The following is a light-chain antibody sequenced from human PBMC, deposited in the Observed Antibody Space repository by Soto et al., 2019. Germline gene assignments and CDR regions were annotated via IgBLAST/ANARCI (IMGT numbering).Light chain of an antibody. Sequence: QSVLNQPASVSGSPGQSITISCTGSSSDVGGYNYVSWYQQHPGKAPKVMIYDVSNRPSGVSNRFSGSKSGKTASLTISGLQAEDEADYYCSSYTSSNTRVVFGGGTKLTVL. J-gene: IGLJ2*01. CDR1: SSDVGGYNY. CDR3: SSYTSSNTRVV. V-gene: IGLV2-14*01. CDR2: DVS.